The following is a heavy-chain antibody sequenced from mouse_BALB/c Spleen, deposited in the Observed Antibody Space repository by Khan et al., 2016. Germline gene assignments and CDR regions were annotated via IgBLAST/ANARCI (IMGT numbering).Heavy chain of an antibody. CDR2: IDPANGNT. Sequence: VQLQQPGAELVKPGASVKLSCTASVFNIKDTYMHWVKQRPEQGLEWIGRIDPANGNTKYDPKFQGKATITADTSSNTAYLQLSSLTSEDTAIYYCARSPYDYDVGFAYWGQGTLVTVSA. CDR1: VFNIKDTY. V-gene: IGHV14-3*02. CDR3: ARSPYDYDVGFAY. D-gene: IGHD2-4*01. J-gene: IGHJ3*01.